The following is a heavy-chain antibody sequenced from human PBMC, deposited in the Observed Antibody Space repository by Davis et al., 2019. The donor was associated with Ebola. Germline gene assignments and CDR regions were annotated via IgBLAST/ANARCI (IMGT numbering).Heavy chain of an antibody. V-gene: IGHV4-61*09. Sequence: TLSLTCSVSSYSISSGSYYWNWIRQPGGKGLEWLGHIYTSGSTNYNPSLKSRATLSVDTSKNQFSLKLSSVTAADTAVYYCARHSRTTSYCSSNSYYRYLQYWGQGTLVTVSS. D-gene: IGHD2-2*02. CDR1: SYSISSGSYY. CDR2: IYTSGST. J-gene: IGHJ1*01. CDR3: ARHSRTTSYCSSNSYYRYLQY.